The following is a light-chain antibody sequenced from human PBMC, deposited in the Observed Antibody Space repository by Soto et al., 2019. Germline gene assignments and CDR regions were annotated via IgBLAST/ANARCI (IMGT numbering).Light chain of an antibody. J-gene: IGKJ1*01. Sequence: DIQMTQSPSPLSASVGDRVYITCRTSQSISSYLNWYQQRTGQAPKLLLYAASSLQSGVPSRFSGSGSGTDFSLTISSLQPEDFATYYCQRSDSTWTFGQGTKVEIK. CDR1: QSISSY. CDR3: QRSDSTWT. CDR2: AAS. V-gene: IGKV1-39*01.